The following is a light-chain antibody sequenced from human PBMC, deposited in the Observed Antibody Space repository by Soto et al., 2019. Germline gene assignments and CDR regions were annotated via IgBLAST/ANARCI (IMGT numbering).Light chain of an antibody. CDR1: QSVSSSY. J-gene: IGKJ4*01. CDR3: QQYGSSPLT. V-gene: IGKV3-20*01. CDR2: GAS. Sequence: EILLTQSPCTLSLSPGERATLSCRASQSVSSSYLAWYKQKPGQAPRLLIYGASSRATGIPDRFSGSESGTEFTLTISRLEPEDFEVYYCQQYGSSPLTFGGGTKVDIK.